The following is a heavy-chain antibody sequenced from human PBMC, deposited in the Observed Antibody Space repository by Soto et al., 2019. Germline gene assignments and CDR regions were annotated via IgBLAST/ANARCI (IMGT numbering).Heavy chain of an antibody. V-gene: IGHV1-69*12. J-gene: IGHJ4*02. CDR1: GGTFSSYA. Sequence: QVQLVQSGAEVKEPGSSVKVSCKASGGTFSSYAISWVRQAPGQGLEWMGGIIPIFGTANYAQKFQGRVTITADESTSTAYMELSSLRSEDTAVYYCAREREGTVVTPRGDYFDYWGQGTLVTVSS. D-gene: IGHD2-21*02. CDR2: IIPIFGTA. CDR3: AREREGTVVTPRGDYFDY.